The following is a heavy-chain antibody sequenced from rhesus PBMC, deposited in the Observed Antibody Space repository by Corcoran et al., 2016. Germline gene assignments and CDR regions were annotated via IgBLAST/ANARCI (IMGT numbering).Heavy chain of an antibody. CDR3: TRGRYDYGY. CDR2: LSGRSGGT. D-gene: IGHD3-22*01. CDR1: GGSFSGDY. V-gene: IGHV4-165*01. J-gene: IGHJ4*01. Sequence: QVQLQESGPAVVKPSETLSLTCAVSGGSFSGDYWGWIRQPPGEGREWMGHLSGRSGGTDYHPSRKSRVSISTDTSKNQLMLKLKSVTAADRAVYYCTRGRYDYGYWGQGVLVTVSS.